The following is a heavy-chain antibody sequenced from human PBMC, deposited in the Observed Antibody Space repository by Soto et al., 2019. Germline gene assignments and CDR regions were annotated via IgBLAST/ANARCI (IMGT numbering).Heavy chain of an antibody. V-gene: IGHV1-3*01. CDR1: GYTFTSYA. J-gene: IGHJ3*02. Sequence: GASVKVSCKASGYTFTSYAMHWVRQAPGQRLEWMGWINAGNGNTKYSQKFQGRVTITRDTSASTAYMGLSSLRSEDTAVYYCARTLPRYYYDSSGYQDAFDIWGQGTMVTVSS. D-gene: IGHD3-22*01. CDR2: INAGNGNT. CDR3: ARTLPRYYYDSSGYQDAFDI.